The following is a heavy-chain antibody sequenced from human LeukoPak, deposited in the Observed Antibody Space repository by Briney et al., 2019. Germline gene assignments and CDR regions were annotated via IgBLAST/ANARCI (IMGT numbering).Heavy chain of an antibody. CDR2: ISGSGGST. V-gene: IGHV3-23*01. J-gene: IGHJ4*02. CDR1: GFTFSSYA. Sequence: GASLRHSCAASGFTFSSYAMSWVRQAPGKGLEWVSAISGSGGSTYYADSVKGRFTISRDNSKNTLYLQMNSLRAEDTAVYYCAKGSEDTAMVDFDYWGQGTLVTVSS. CDR3: AKGSEDTAMVDFDY. D-gene: IGHD5-18*01.